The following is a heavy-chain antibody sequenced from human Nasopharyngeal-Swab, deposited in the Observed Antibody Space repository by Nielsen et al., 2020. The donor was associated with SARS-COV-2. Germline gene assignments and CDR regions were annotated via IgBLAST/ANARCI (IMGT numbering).Heavy chain of an antibody. Sequence: VRQAPGKGLEWVAVTSRDGSDKYYADSVKGRFTMSRDTSKNVVYLEMNSLSIEDTAVYYCARDEGARVLWFGELSTYYYYGMDVWGQGTTVTVSS. CDR3: ARDEGARVLWFGELSTYYYYGMDV. CDR2: TSRDGSDK. J-gene: IGHJ6*02. V-gene: IGHV3-30-3*01. D-gene: IGHD3-10*01.